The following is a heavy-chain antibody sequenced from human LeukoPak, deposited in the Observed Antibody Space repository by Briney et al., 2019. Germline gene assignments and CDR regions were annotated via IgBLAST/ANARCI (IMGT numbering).Heavy chain of an antibody. V-gene: IGHV4-59*01. Sequence: SETLSLACTGSGGSISSYYWSWIRHPPGKGLEWIGYIYYSGSTNYNPSLKSRVTISVDTSKNQFSLKVRSVAAADTAVYYCARMKGDYWGQGILVTVSS. CDR1: GGSISSYY. J-gene: IGHJ4*02. CDR2: IYYSGST. CDR3: ARMKGDY.